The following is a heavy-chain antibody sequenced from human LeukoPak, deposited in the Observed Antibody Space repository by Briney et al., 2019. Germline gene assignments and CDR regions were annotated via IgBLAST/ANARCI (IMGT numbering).Heavy chain of an antibody. Sequence: ASVKVSCKASGYTFTNYGISWVRQAPGQGLEWMGWMNPNSGNTGYAQQFQGRVTMTTNTYISTAYMELSSLTSEDTAVYYCARGARGTIDLDYWGQGTLVTVSS. D-gene: IGHD2-8*01. CDR3: ARGARGTIDLDY. CDR2: MNPNSGNT. V-gene: IGHV1-8*02. J-gene: IGHJ4*02. CDR1: GYTFTNYG.